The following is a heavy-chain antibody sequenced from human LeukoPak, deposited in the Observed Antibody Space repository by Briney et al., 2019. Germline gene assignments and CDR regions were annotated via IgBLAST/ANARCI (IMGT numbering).Heavy chain of an antibody. CDR3: ARRPSGLNWFDP. J-gene: IGHJ5*02. Sequence: PSETLSLTCTVSGGSISSSSYYWGWIRQPPGEGLEWIGSIYYSGNTYYYPSLKSRVTISVDTSKNQFSLNLSSVTAADTGVYYCARRPSGLNWFDPWGQGTLVTVSS. V-gene: IGHV4-39*01. D-gene: IGHD6-19*01. CDR1: GGSISSSSYY. CDR2: IYYSGNT.